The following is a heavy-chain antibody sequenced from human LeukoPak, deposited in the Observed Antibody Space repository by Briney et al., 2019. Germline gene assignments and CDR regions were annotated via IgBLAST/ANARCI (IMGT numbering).Heavy chain of an antibody. CDR2: IKQDGSEK. Sequence: GGSLRLSCAASGFTFSSFWMSWVRQAPGKGREWVANIKQDGSEKYYVDSVKGRFTISRDNAKNSLYLQMNSLRAEDTAVYYCAREYAYCSSTSCYQVYYYMDVWGKGTTVTVSS. CDR3: AREYAYCSSTSCYQVYYYMDV. CDR1: GFTFSSFW. J-gene: IGHJ6*03. V-gene: IGHV3-7*01. D-gene: IGHD2-2*01.